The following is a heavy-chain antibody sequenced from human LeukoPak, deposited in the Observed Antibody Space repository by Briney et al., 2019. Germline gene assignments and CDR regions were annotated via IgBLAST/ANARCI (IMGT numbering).Heavy chain of an antibody. CDR1: GGSISSYY. J-gene: IGHJ5*02. CDR3: ARDVDSSGWYIDWFDP. D-gene: IGHD6-19*01. V-gene: IGHV4-4*07. Sequence: SETLSLTCTVSGGSISSYYWSWIRQPAGKGLEWIGRIYTSGSTNYNPSPKSRVTMSVDTSKNQFSLKLSSVTAADTAVYYCARDVDSSGWYIDWFDPWGQGTLVTVSS. CDR2: IYTSGST.